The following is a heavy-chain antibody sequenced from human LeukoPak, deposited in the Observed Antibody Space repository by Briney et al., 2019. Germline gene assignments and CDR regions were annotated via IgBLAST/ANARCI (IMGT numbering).Heavy chain of an antibody. Sequence: ASETLSLTCTVSGGSISSYYWSWIRQPPGKGLEWIGYIYYSGSTYYNPSLKSRVTISVDTSKNQFSLKLSSVTAADTAVYYCARCVPGENWFDPWGQGTLVTVSS. J-gene: IGHJ5*02. CDR2: IYYSGST. CDR1: GGSISSYY. D-gene: IGHD2-2*01. CDR3: ARCVPGENWFDP. V-gene: IGHV4-59*04.